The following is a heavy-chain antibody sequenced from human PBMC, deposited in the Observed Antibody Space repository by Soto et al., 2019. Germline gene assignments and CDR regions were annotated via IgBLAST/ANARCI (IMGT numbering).Heavy chain of an antibody. CDR1: GSTFSKYA. J-gene: IGHJ4*02. CDR3: AKDRDGGGYFGIIFDY. Sequence: GGSLRLSCSASGSTFSKYAMNWVRQAPGKGLEWVSSITGSGGTTYYADSVKGRFTISRDNSKNTLYLQMNSLRAEDTAVYYCAKDRDGGGYFGIIFDYWGQGTLVTVSS. V-gene: IGHV3-23*01. CDR2: ITGSGGTT. D-gene: IGHD3-22*01.